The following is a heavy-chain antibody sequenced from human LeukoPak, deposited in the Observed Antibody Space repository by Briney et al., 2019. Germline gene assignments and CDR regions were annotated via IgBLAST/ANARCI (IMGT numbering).Heavy chain of an antibody. CDR1: GGSFSGYY. CDR3: ARVQASSSWYPS. J-gene: IGHJ4*02. Sequence: SETLSLTCAVYGGSFSGYYWSWIRQPPGKGLEWIGEINHSGSTNYNPSLKSRVTISVDTSKNQFSLKLSSVTAADTAVYYCARVQASSSWYPSRGQGTLVTVSS. D-gene: IGHD6-13*01. CDR2: INHSGST. V-gene: IGHV4-34*01.